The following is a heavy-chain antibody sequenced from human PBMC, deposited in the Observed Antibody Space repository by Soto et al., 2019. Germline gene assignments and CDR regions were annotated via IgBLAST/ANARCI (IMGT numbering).Heavy chain of an antibody. Sequence: PGESLKSSCQCSGYTFSNFWIGCVRQLPGQGLEWMVIIYPGDHETRYSPSFLGKVTITADKSTSTAYLQWNTLKASDTAMYYCARYISNFRYYYYPMAVWAQGTTVTFSS. CDR1: GYTFSNFW. J-gene: IGHJ6*01. CDR2: IYPGDHET. CDR3: ARYISNFRYYYYPMAV. D-gene: IGHD6-13*01. V-gene: IGHV5-51*01.